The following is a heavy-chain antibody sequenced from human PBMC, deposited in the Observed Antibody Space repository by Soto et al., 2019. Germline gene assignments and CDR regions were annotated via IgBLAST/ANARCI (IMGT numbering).Heavy chain of an antibody. J-gene: IGHJ4*02. CDR2: ISYDGSEK. CDR3: ARISGSYHMDY. Sequence: TGGSLRLSCGTSGFTFGSYGLHWVRQAPGKGLEWVALISYDGSEKYYADSVKGRFTISRENSRNSVYLQMNSLRREDTAVYYCARISGSYHMDYWGPGTLVTVS. V-gene: IGHV3-30*04. D-gene: IGHD1-26*01. CDR1: GFTFGSYG.